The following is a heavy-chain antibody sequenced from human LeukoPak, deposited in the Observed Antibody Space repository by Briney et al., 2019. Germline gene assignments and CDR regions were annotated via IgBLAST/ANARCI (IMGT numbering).Heavy chain of an antibody. CDR3: ARGRGAGYCSSSSCHIFDY. CDR1: GYTFTSYG. Sequence: ASVKVSCKASGYTFTSYGISWVRQAPGQGLEWMGWISAYNGNTNYAQKLQGRVTMTTDTSTSTAYMELRSLRSDDTAVYYCARGRGAGYCSSSSCHIFDYWGQGTLVTVSS. J-gene: IGHJ4*02. D-gene: IGHD2-2*01. V-gene: IGHV1-18*01. CDR2: ISAYNGNT.